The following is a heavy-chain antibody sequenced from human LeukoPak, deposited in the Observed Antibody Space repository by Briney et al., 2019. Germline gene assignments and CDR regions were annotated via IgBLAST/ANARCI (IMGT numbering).Heavy chain of an antibody. D-gene: IGHD3-22*01. CDR2: ISSSSSYI. V-gene: IGHV3-21*01. Sequence: GGSLRLSCAASGFTFSSYSKNWVRQAPGKGLEWVSSISSSSSYIYYADSVKGRFTISRDNAKNSLYLQMNSLRAEDTAVYYCARADSSGYYLTYYYYYMDVWGKGTTVTVSS. CDR1: GFTFSSYS. J-gene: IGHJ6*03. CDR3: ARADSSGYYLTYYYYYMDV.